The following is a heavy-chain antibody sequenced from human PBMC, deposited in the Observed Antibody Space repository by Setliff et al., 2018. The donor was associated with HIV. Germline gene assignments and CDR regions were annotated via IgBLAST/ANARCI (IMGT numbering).Heavy chain of an antibody. J-gene: IGHJ6*04. CDR1: GHTFSNSD. Sequence: GASVKVSCKASGHTFSNSDIHWVRRATGQGLEWMGWMNPNSGVTGYALKFHDRVTMTGDTSISTAYLELRSLTSEDTAVYYCARQGRKFLEWFPPRGPMDVWGKGTTVTVSS. D-gene: IGHD3-3*01. CDR2: MNPNSGVT. V-gene: IGHV1-8*02. CDR3: ARQGRKFLEWFPPRGPMDV.